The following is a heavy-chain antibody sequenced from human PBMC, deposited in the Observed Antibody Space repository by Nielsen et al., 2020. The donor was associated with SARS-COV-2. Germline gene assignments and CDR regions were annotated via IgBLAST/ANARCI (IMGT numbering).Heavy chain of an antibody. Sequence: VRQMPGKGLEWMGRIDPSDSYTNYSPSFRGHVTISADKSISTAYLQWSSLKASDTAMYYCARLNVVVPAASNNWFDPWGQGTLVTVSS. V-gene: IGHV5-10-1*01. D-gene: IGHD2-2*01. J-gene: IGHJ5*02. CDR3: ARLNVVVPAASNNWFDP. CDR2: IDPSDSYT.